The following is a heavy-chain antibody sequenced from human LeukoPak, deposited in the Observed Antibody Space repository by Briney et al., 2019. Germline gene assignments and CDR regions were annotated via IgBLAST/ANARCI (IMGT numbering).Heavy chain of an antibody. D-gene: IGHD3-22*01. CDR2: INSDGSST. Sequence: PGGSLRLSCAASGFTVSSNYMSWVRQAPGKGLVWVSRINSDGSSTSYADSVKGRFTISRDNAKNTLYLQMNSLRAEDTAVYYCARGYYDSSVYVPGDDAFDIWGQGTMVTVSS. J-gene: IGHJ3*02. CDR3: ARGYYDSSVYVPGDDAFDI. V-gene: IGHV3-74*01. CDR1: GFTVSSNY.